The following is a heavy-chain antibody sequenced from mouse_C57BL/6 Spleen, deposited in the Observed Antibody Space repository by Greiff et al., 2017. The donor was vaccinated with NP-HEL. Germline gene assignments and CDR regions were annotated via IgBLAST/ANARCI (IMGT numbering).Heavy chain of an antibody. CDR2: IYPYNGVS. CDR3: ARGASDYGSSYGWFAY. V-gene: IGHV1-31*01. CDR1: GYSFTGYY. J-gene: IGHJ3*01. D-gene: IGHD1-1*01. Sequence: EVQLQQSGPELVKPGASVKISCKASGYSFTGYYMHWVKHSHGHILDWIGYIYPYNGVSRYHQKFKGKATLTVDKSSSTAYMELRSLTSEDSAVYYWARGASDYGSSYGWFAYWGQGTLVTVSA.